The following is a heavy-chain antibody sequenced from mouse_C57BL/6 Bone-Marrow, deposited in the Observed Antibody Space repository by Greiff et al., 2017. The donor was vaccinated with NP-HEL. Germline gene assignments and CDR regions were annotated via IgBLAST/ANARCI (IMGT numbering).Heavy chain of an antibody. CDR2: IYPGSGST. J-gene: IGHJ3*01. Sequence: QVQLQQPGAELVKPGASVKMSCKASGYTFTSYWITWVKQRPGQGLEWIGDIYPGSGSTNYNEKFKSKATLTVDTSFSTAYMQLSSLTSEDCAVYYCARVDCGSTFAYWGQGTLVTVSA. V-gene: IGHV1-55*01. CDR1: GYTFTSYW. CDR3: ARVDCGSTFAY. D-gene: IGHD1-1*01.